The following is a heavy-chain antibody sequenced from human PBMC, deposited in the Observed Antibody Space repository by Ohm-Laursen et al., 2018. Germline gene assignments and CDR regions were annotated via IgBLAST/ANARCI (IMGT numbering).Heavy chain of an antibody. Sequence: GTLSLTCAVYGGSFSGYYWSWIRQPPGKGLEWIGEINHSGSTNYNPSLKSRVTISVDTSKNQFSLKLSSVTAADTAVYYCARGIVGAWGQGTLVTVSS. D-gene: IGHD1-26*01. CDR3: ARGIVGA. V-gene: IGHV4-34*01. J-gene: IGHJ4*02. CDR1: GGSFSGYY. CDR2: INHSGST.